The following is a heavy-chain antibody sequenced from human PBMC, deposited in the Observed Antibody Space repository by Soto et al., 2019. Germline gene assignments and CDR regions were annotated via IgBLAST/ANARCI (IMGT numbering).Heavy chain of an antibody. CDR1: GFTFSSYA. D-gene: IGHD3-10*01. J-gene: IGHJ6*02. Sequence: QVQLVESGGGVVQPGRSLRLSCAASGFTFSSYAMHWVRQAPGKGLEWVAVISYDGSNKYYADSVKGRFTISRDNSKNTLYLQMNSLIAEDTAVYYWARDLWFVLTYYYYGMDVWGQGTTVTVSS. CDR3: ARDLWFVLTYYYYGMDV. V-gene: IGHV3-30-3*01. CDR2: ISYDGSNK.